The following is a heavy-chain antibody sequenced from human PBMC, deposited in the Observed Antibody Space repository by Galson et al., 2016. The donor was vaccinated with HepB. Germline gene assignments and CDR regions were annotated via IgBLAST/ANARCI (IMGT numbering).Heavy chain of an antibody. J-gene: IGHJ4*02. CDR1: GFTFSSYA. V-gene: IGHV3-23*01. D-gene: IGHD3-10*01. CDR3: AKGATMVDY. CDR2: ISGSGNST. Sequence: SLRLSCAASGFTFSSYAMTWVRQAPGKGLEWVSTISGSGNSTYYADSVKGRFTISRDNSKNTLYLQMNGLRAGDTAVYYCAKGATMVDYWGQGTLVTVSS.